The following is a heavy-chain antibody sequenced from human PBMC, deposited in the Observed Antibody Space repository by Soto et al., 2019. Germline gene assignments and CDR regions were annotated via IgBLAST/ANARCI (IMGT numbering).Heavy chain of an antibody. D-gene: IGHD2-15*01. CDR3: ARTPRY. V-gene: IGHV4-31*01. Sequence: QVQLQESGQGLVKPSQTLSLTCTVSGGSISSGVYYWSWIRQHPGKGLEWIGYIHYSGRTYYNPSVKSEVTIIVGPSKNQFSLKLSSVTAAHTSGYYFARTPRYWDQATLVTVSS. J-gene: IGHJ4*02. CDR2: IHYSGRT. CDR1: GGSISSGVYY.